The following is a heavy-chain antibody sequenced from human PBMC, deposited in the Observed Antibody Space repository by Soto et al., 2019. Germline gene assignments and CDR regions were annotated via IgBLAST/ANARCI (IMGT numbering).Heavy chain of an antibody. Sequence: EVQLVESGGGLVQPGGSLRLSCAASGFTVSSNYMSWVRQAPGKGLEWVSVIYSGGSAYYADSVKGRFTISRDNSNNTLYLQMTSRRAEETAVYYCARHGYSYGGGYFDYWGQGTLVTVSS. V-gene: IGHV3-66*04. J-gene: IGHJ4*02. D-gene: IGHD5-18*01. CDR1: GFTVSSNY. CDR3: ARHGYSYGGGYFDY. CDR2: IYSGGSA.